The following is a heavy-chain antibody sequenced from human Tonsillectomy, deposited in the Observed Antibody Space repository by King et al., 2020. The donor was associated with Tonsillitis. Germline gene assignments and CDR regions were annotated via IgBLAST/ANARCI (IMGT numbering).Heavy chain of an antibody. Sequence: VQLVPSGYELKKPGASVTVSCKASGYTFTSYAINWVRKDPGPGLEWMGWINTNTGKPTYDQGFTGRFVFSLDTSVSTAYLQISSLKDEDTVVNYCARLPFLWFWDLSDHWYFDLWRRGTLVTVSS. V-gene: IGHV7-4-1*02. D-gene: IGHD3-10*01. J-gene: IGHJ2*01. CDR3: ARLPFLWFWDLSDHWYFDL. CDR1: GYTFTSYA. CDR2: INTNTGKP.